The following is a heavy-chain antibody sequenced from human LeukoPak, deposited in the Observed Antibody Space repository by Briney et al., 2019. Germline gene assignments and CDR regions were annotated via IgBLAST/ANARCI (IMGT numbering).Heavy chain of an antibody. CDR3: ARSYYDFWSGYYTRGYGMDV. V-gene: IGHV4-39*07. D-gene: IGHD3-3*01. CDR1: GGSISSSSYY. Sequence: SETLSLTCTVSGGSISSSSYYWGWIRQPPGKGLEWIGSIYYSGSTYYNPSLKSRVTISVDTSKNQFSLKLSSVTAADTAVYYCARSYYDFWSGYYTRGYGMDVWGQGATVTVSS. J-gene: IGHJ6*02. CDR2: IYYSGST.